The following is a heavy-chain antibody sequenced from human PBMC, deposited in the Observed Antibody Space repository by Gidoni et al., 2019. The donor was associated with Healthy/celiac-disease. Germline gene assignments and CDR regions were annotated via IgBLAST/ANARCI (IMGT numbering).Heavy chain of an antibody. Sequence: QGQLVQSGAEVKKPGSSVKVSCKASGGTFCSYAISWVRQAPGQGLEWNGGIIPIFGTANYAQKFQGRVTITADEATSTAYMELSRLRSEDTAVYYCATSKKRDFWSGSFFDYWGQGTLVTVSS. D-gene: IGHD3-3*01. CDR3: ATSKKRDFWSGSFFDY. CDR1: GGTFCSYA. V-gene: IGHV1-69*01. CDR2: IIPIFGTA. J-gene: IGHJ4*02.